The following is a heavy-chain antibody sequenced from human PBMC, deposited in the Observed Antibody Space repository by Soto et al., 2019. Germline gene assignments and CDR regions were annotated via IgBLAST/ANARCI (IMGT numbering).Heavy chain of an antibody. CDR3: AASLSGSYYYYGMDV. J-gene: IGHJ6*02. D-gene: IGHD1-26*01. CDR2: IYYSGST. Sequence: QVQLQESGPGLVKPSETLSLTCTVSGGSISSYYWSWIRQPPGKGLEWIGYIYYSGSTNYNPSLKRRVTISVDTSKNQFSLKLSSVTAADTAVYYCAASLSGSYYYYGMDVWGQGTTVTVSS. CDR1: GGSISSYY. V-gene: IGHV4-59*01.